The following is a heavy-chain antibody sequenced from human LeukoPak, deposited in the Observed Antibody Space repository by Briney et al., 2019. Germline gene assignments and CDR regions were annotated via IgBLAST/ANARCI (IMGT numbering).Heavy chain of an antibody. J-gene: IGHJ4*02. CDR3: ARARDFYDSSGYVRGFDA. V-gene: IGHV3-30*03. CDR2: ISYDGSNK. CDR1: GFTFSSYG. D-gene: IGHD3-22*01. Sequence: GGSLRLSCAASGFTFSSYGMHWVRQAPGKGLEWVAVISYDGSNKYYADSVKGRFTISRDNSKNTLYLQMNSLRAEDTAVYFCARARDFYDSSGYVRGFDACGQGTLVTVSS.